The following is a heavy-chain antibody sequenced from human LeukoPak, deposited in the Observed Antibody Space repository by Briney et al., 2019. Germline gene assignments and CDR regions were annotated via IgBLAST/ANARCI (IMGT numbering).Heavy chain of an antibody. CDR2: INPSGGST. CDR1: GYTFTSYY. CDR3: ARDSRGMATIGFGDY. V-gene: IGHV1-46*01. D-gene: IGHD5-12*01. Sequence: ASVKVSCKASGYTFTSYYMHWVRQAPGQGLEWMGIINPSGGSTSYAQKFQGRVTMTRDTSASTAYMELSSLRSEDTAVYYCARDSRGMATIGFGDYWGQGTLVTVSS. J-gene: IGHJ4*02.